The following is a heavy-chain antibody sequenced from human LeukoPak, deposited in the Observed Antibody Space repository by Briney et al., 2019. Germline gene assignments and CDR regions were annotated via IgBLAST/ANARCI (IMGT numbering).Heavy chain of an antibody. CDR3: ARRGSYCSSTSCRNWFDP. J-gene: IGHJ5*02. V-gene: IGHV1-8*03. Sequence: RASVKVSCKASRYTFTSYDINWVRQATGQGLEWMGWMNPNSGNTGYAQKFQGRVTITRNTSISTAYMELSSLRSEDTAVYYCARRGSYCSSTSCRNWFDPWGQGTLVTVSS. D-gene: IGHD2-2*01. CDR2: MNPNSGNT. CDR1: RYTFTSYD.